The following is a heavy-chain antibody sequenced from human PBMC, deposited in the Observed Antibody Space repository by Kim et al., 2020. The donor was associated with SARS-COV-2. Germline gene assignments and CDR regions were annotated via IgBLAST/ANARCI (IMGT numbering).Heavy chain of an antibody. J-gene: IGHJ4*02. CDR3: AGDYFQRAYFDY. D-gene: IGHD4-17*01. V-gene: IGHV3-74*01. Sequence: TRCADSVKGRFTISRGNARNTLYLQMTSLRAEDTAVYYCAGDYFQRAYFDYWGRGTLVTVSS. CDR2: T.